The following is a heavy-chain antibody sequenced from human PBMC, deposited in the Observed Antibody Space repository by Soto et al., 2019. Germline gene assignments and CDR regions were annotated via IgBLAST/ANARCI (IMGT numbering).Heavy chain of an antibody. J-gene: IGHJ3*02. V-gene: IGHV3-64D*06. D-gene: IGHD1-26*01. CDR1: GFTFSSYA. CDR3: VKSRKKWELRAFDI. CDR2: ISSNGGST. Sequence: GGSLRLSCSASGFTFSSYAMHWVRQAPGKGLEYVSAISSNGGSTYYADSVKGRFTISRDNSKNTLNLQMSSPRAEDTAVYYCVKSRKKWELRAFDIWGQGTMVTVSS.